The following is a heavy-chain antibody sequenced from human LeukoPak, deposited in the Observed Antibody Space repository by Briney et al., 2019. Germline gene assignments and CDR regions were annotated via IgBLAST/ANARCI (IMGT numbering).Heavy chain of an antibody. CDR1: GGSISSSNW. V-gene: IGHV4-4*02. CDR3: ARSPKKGKQPTNNFDY. Sequence: SETLSLTCAVSGGSISSSNWWSWVRQPPGKGLEWIGEIYHSGSTNYNPSLKSRVTISVDKSKNQYSLKLSSVTAADTAVYYCARSPKKGKQPTNNFDYWGQGTLVTVSS. J-gene: IGHJ4*02. D-gene: IGHD6-13*01. CDR2: IYHSGST.